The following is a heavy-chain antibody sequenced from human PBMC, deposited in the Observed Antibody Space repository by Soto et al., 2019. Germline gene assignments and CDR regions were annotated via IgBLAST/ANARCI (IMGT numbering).Heavy chain of an antibody. J-gene: IGHJ4*02. D-gene: IGHD1-1*01. CDR3: ARRAETNGWNGFGADKYYFDF. V-gene: IGHV1-8*01. CDR1: GYTFTSYD. CDR2: MNPNTGNS. Sequence: QVQLVQSGAEVRKPGASVKVSCEASGYTFTSYDIYWVRQATGQGLEWMGWMNPNTGNSGYAQKIQGRVTMTSDTSISNAHMELSSLRSEDTAVYYCARRAETNGWNGFGADKYYFDFWGQGTLVTVSS.